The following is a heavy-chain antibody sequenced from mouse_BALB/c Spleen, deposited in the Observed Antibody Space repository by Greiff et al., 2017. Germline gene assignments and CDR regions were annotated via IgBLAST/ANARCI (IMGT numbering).Heavy chain of an antibody. J-gene: IGHJ3*01. CDR3: ATYGSRSWFAY. Sequence: EVKLLESGPGLVKPSQSLSLTCTVTGYSITSDYAWNWIRQFPGNKLEWMGYISYSGSTSYNPSLKSRISITRDTSKNQFFLQLNSVTTEDTATYYCATYGSRSWFAYWGQGTLVTVSA. CDR2: ISYSGST. D-gene: IGHD1-1*01. V-gene: IGHV3-2*02. CDR1: GYSITSDYA.